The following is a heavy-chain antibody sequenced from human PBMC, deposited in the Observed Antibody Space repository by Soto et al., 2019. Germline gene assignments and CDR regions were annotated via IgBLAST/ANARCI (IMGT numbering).Heavy chain of an antibody. Sequence: PSETLSLTCTVSGGSISSYYWSWIRQPPGKGLEWIGYIYYSGSTNYNPSLKSRVTISVDTSKNQFSLKLSSVTAADTAVYYCARVSQDWNYLYYYYGMDVWGQGTTVTVSS. J-gene: IGHJ6*02. CDR2: IYYSGST. V-gene: IGHV4-59*01. D-gene: IGHD1-7*01. CDR1: GGSISSYY. CDR3: ARVSQDWNYLYYYYGMDV.